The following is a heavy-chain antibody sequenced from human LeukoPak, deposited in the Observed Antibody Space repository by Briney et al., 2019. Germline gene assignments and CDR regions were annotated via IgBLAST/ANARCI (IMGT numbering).Heavy chain of an antibody. D-gene: IGHD3/OR15-3a*01. CDR1: GYSFTTYD. CDR2: MSTKSGRG. Sequence: GASVRVSCKASGYSFTTYDINWVRQAAGQGLEWMGWMSTKSGRGGYTPKLQCRVSMPRDSYSSAGDMELSRFRSEHTAVFFCVRRKRALRLRLISWWGRGSL. J-gene: IGHJ4*02. V-gene: IGHV1-8*01. CDR3: VRRKRALRLRLISW.